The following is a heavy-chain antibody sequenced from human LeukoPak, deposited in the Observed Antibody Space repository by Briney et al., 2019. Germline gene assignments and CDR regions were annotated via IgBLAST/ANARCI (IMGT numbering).Heavy chain of an antibody. V-gene: IGHV3-33*01. CDR3: ARMSPVAGSNT. J-gene: IGHJ5*02. Sequence: PGGSLRLSCAASGFTFSSYGMHWVRQAPGKGLEWVAVIWYDGSNKYYADSVKGRFTISRDNSKNTLYPQMNSLRAEDTAVYYCARMSPVAGSNTWGQGTLVTVSS. CDR2: IWYDGSNK. CDR1: GFTFSSYG. D-gene: IGHD6-19*01.